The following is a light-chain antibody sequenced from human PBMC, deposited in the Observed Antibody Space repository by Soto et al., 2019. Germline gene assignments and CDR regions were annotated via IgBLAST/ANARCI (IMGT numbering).Light chain of an antibody. Sequence: QPALTQPPSASGSPGQSVTISCSGTTSDIGAYNYVSWYQRQHPGKPPKLIIFEVSQRPSGVPDRFSGSKSGNTAYLTVSGLQAEDEADYYCSSHGGSNAFYVFGTGTKVTVL. J-gene: IGLJ1*01. CDR3: SSHGGSNAFYV. CDR2: EVS. V-gene: IGLV2-8*01. CDR1: TSDIGAYNY.